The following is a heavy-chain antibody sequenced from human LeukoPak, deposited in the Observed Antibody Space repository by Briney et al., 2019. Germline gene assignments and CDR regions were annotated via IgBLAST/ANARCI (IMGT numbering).Heavy chain of an antibody. D-gene: IGHD4-23*01. CDR2: ISAYNGNT. J-gene: IGHJ6*03. CDR3: ARDLHYGGVPFPGYYYYMDV. V-gene: IGHV1-18*01. Sequence: ASVKVSCKASGYTFTSYGISWVRQAPGQGLEWMGWISAYNGNTNYAQKLQGRVTMTTDTSTSTAYMELRSLRSDDTAVYYCARDLHYGGVPFPGYYYYMDVWGKGTTVTVSS. CDR1: GYTFTSYG.